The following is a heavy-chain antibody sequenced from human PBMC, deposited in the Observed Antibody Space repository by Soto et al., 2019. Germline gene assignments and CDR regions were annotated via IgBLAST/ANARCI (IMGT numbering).Heavy chain of an antibody. Sequence: VGSLRLSCAASGFSFSNTWMHWVRQAPGKGLVWVSHVNSDGSNTNYADFVKGRFTVSRDNARNTVYLQMNSLRADDTAVYYCAKDWSYGLDVCGQGTTVTVSS. J-gene: IGHJ6*02. V-gene: IGHV3-74*01. CDR1: GFSFSNTW. CDR2: VNSDGSNT. CDR3: AKDWSYGLDV. D-gene: IGHD3-9*01.